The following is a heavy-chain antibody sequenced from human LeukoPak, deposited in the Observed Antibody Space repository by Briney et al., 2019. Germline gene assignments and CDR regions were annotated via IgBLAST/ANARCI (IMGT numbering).Heavy chain of an antibody. Sequence: GEPLRLSCSASGFTFSTSAMHWVRQAPGKGLEYVSFITYNGGSTYNADSVKGRFTISRDNSRNTLYLQMSSLRAEDTAVYHCVKDGGMATIFDFWGQGTLVTVSS. V-gene: IGHV3-64D*09. CDR1: GFTFSTSA. D-gene: IGHD5-24*01. CDR3: VKDGGMATIFDF. CDR2: ITYNGGST. J-gene: IGHJ4*02.